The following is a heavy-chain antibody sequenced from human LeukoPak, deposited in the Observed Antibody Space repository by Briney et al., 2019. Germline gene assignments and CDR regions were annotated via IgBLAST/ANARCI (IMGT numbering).Heavy chain of an antibody. Sequence: SETLSLTCTVSGGSISSYYWSWIRQPLGKGLEWIGYIYYSGSTNYNPSLKSRVTISVDTSKNQFSLKLSSVTAADTAVYYCARRAEIDGHNPFDYWGQGTLVTVSS. J-gene: IGHJ4*02. CDR1: GGSISSYY. V-gene: IGHV4-59*01. CDR2: IYYSGST. D-gene: IGHD5-24*01. CDR3: ARRAEIDGHNPFDY.